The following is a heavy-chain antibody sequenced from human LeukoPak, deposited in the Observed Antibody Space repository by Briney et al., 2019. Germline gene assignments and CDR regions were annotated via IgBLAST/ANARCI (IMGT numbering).Heavy chain of an antibody. D-gene: IGHD4-17*01. CDR1: GGSFSGYY. V-gene: IGHV4-34*01. J-gene: IGHJ4*02. Sequence: SETLSLTCAVYGGSFSGYYWSWIRQPPGKGLEWIGEINHSGSTNYNPSLKSRVTISVDTSKNQFSLKLSSVTAADTAVYYCARGRATVTGPGTFNYWGQGTLVTVSS. CDR3: ARGRATVTGPGTFNY. CDR2: INHSGST.